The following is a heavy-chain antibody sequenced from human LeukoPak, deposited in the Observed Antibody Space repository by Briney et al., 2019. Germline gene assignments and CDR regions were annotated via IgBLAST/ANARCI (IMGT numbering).Heavy chain of an antibody. CDR2: ISAYNGNT. J-gene: IGHJ6*02. CDR1: GYTFTSYG. CDR3: ARDRGYYYYYGMDV. D-gene: IGHD3-10*01. V-gene: IGHV1-18*01. Sequence: ASVKVSCKASGYTFTSYGISWVRQAPGQGLEWMGWISAYNGNTNYAQKLQGRVTMTTDTSTSTAYMELRSLRSDDTAVYYCARDRGYYYYYGMDVWGQGTMVTVSS.